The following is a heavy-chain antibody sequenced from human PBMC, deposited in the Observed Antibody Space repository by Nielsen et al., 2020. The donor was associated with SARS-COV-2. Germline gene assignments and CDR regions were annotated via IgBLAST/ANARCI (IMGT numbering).Heavy chain of an antibody. Sequence: SEILSLTCSLSGGSITSKNYYWGWIRQPPGQGLEWLGAAYRTGRTYYSPSLKSRVTISVETSKNQLSLRLTSVTAADTALYYCARHSGVRGVMDYWGQGILVTVSS. V-gene: IGHV4-39*01. CDR2: AYRTGRT. D-gene: IGHD3-10*01. CDR1: GGSITSKNYY. J-gene: IGHJ4*02. CDR3: ARHSGVRGVMDY.